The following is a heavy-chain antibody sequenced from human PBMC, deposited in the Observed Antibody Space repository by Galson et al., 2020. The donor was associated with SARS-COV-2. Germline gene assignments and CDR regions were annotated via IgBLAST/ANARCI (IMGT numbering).Heavy chain of an antibody. D-gene: IGHD2-15*01. Sequence: ASVQVSCEASGYTFNSYDLNWVRQAAGHGLEWMGWMNPNSGNTGYAQKFQGRVTMTRETAISTAYMELSSLRDDDTAMYYCVGVPLLGYCSDSGCSCDRFDYWGHGSLVTVSS. J-gene: IGHJ4*01. CDR2: MNPNSGNT. V-gene: IGHV1-8*01. CDR1: GYTFNSYD. CDR3: VGVPLLGYCSDSGCSCDRFDY.